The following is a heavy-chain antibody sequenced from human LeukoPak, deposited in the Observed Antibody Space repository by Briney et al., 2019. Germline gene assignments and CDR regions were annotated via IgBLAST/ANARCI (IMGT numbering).Heavy chain of an antibody. J-gene: IGHJ3*02. D-gene: IGHD6-19*01. CDR2: IIPIFGTA. CDR1: GGTFSSYA. CDR3: ARGRGQSLSIAVAGSDAFDI. Sequence: SVKVSCKASGGTFSSYAISWVRQAPGQGLEWMGGIIPIFGTANYAQKFQGRVTITADKSTSTAYMELSSLRSEDTAVYYCARGRGQSLSIAVAGSDAFDIWGQGTMVTVSS. V-gene: IGHV1-69*06.